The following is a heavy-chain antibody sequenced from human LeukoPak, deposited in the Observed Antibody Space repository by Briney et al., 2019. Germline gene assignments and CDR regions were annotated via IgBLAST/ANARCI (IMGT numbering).Heavy chain of an antibody. CDR1: GGSISSYY. Sequence: SETLSLTCTVSGGSISSYYWSWIRQPAGKGLEWIGRIYTSGSTNYNPSLKSRVTMSVDTPKNQFSLKLSSVTAADTAVYYCAIMDYYDSSGYTYFDYWGQGTLVTVSS. D-gene: IGHD3-22*01. CDR2: IYTSGST. V-gene: IGHV4-4*07. CDR3: AIMDYYDSSGYTYFDY. J-gene: IGHJ4*02.